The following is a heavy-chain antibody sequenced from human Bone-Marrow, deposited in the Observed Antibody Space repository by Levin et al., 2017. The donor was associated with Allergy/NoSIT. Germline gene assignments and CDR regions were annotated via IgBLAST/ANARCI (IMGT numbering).Heavy chain of an antibody. CDR2: IYPGDSDT. J-gene: IGHJ5*02. CDR1: GYSFTSYW. Sequence: GESLKISCKGSGYSFTSYWIGWVRQMPGKGLEWMGIIYPGDSDTRYSPSFQGQVTISADKSISTAYLQWSSLKASDTAMYYCARQSDCSSTSCYGEVHNWFDPWGQGTLVTVSS. CDR3: ARQSDCSSTSCYGEVHNWFDP. D-gene: IGHD2-2*01. V-gene: IGHV5-51*01.